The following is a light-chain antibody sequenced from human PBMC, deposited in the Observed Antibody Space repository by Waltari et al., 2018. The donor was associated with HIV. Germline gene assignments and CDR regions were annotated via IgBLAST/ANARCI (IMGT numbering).Light chain of an antibody. Sequence: QSALTQPASVSGSPGQSITISCTGTSSDVGGYNYVSWYQQHPGKAPKLTIYDVSKRPSGVSNRFSGSKSGNTASLTISGLQAEDESDYYCCSYAGSSTFAVFGGGTKLTVL. CDR3: CSYAGSSTFAV. V-gene: IGLV2-23*02. CDR2: DVS. CDR1: SSDVGGYNY. J-gene: IGLJ2*01.